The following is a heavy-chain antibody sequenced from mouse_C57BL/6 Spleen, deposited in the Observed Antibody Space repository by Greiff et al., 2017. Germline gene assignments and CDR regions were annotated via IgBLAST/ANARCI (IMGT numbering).Heavy chain of an antibody. J-gene: IGHJ1*03. CDR3: TGYGSSHWYFDV. Sequence: EVKLVESGGGLVQPGGSMKLSCVASGFTFSNYWMNWVRQSPEKGLEWVAQIRLKSDNYATHYAESVKGRFTISRDDSKSSVYLQMNNLRAEDTGIYYGTGYGSSHWYFDVWGTGTTVTVSS. CDR1: GFTFSNYW. D-gene: IGHD1-1*01. CDR2: IRLKSDNYAT. V-gene: IGHV6-3*01.